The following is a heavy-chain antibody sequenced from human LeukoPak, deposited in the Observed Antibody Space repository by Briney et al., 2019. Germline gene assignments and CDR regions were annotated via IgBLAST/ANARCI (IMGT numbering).Heavy chain of an antibody. CDR3: ARRRGGNSWGYFDY. CDR2: IYPGDSDT. D-gene: IGHD4-23*01. Sequence: GESLRISCKGSGYSFTSYWIGRGRQMPGKGLEWMGIIYPGDSDTRYSPSFQGPVTISADKSISTAYLQWSSLKASDTAMYYCARRRGGNSWGYFDYWGQGTLVTVSS. CDR1: GYSFTSYW. J-gene: IGHJ4*02. V-gene: IGHV5-51*01.